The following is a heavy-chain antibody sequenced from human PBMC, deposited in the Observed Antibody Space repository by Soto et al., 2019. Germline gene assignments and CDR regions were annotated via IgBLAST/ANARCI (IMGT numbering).Heavy chain of an antibody. Sequence: QVQLVESGGGVVQPGRSLRLSCVASGFTFSSYAMHWVRQAPGKGLEWVAVISFDGTYKFYADSVKGRFTISRDNSKNTLYLQMNSLRAEDTAVYYCASLGSVVRDLDWSLGDWGQGSLVTVSS. CDR1: GFTFSSYA. CDR2: ISFDGTYK. CDR3: ASLGSVVRDLDWSLGD. V-gene: IGHV3-30-3*01. J-gene: IGHJ4*02. D-gene: IGHD3-9*01.